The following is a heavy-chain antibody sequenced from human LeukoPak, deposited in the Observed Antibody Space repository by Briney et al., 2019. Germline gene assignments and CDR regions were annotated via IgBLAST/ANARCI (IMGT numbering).Heavy chain of an antibody. D-gene: IGHD2-21*01. Sequence: GGSLRLSCTASGFTFSNYAMSWVRQAPGKGLHWVSAISGGGGSTYYADSVKGRFTISRDNSKNTLYLQMNSLRAEDAAVYYCAKAPVTSCRGAYCYPFDYWGQGTLVTVSS. CDR1: GFTFSNYA. J-gene: IGHJ4*02. CDR2: ISGGGGST. V-gene: IGHV3-23*01. CDR3: AKAPVTSCRGAYCYPFDY.